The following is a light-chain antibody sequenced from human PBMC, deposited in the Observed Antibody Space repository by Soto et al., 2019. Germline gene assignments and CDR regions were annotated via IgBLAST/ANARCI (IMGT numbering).Light chain of an antibody. CDR3: TSSTTGSLYV. CDR2: EVT. V-gene: IGLV2-14*01. J-gene: IGLJ1*01. Sequence: QSALTQPASVSGSPGQSIAISCTGTSRDIGGYNYVSWYQQYPGRAPKLMIYEVTNRPSGVSYRFSGSKSGNTASLTISGLQAEDEADYFCTSSTTGSLYVFGTGTKVTVL. CDR1: SRDIGGYNY.